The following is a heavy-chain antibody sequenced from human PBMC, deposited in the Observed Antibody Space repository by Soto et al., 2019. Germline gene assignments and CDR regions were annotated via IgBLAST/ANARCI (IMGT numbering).Heavy chain of an antibody. CDR2: MTPKRETS. V-gene: IGHV1-8*01. Sequence: QVHLVQSGAEVKKPGASVKVSCTASGYDFNIYDIHWVRQSTGQGLEWMGWMTPKRETSGYAPKFQGRCTLTRVNSRSAGCRELNSQGSEHTALNFGAWGVHCVSSSGTGHPAMDVGGHGPMVTVSS. D-gene: IGHD3-22*01. CDR1: GYDFNIYD. J-gene: IGHJ6*02. CDR3: AWGVHCVSSSGTGHPAMDV.